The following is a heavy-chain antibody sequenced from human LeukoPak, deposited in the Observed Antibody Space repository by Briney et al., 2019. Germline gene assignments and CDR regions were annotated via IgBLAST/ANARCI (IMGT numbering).Heavy chain of an antibody. Sequence: GGSLRLSCAASGFTLSSYAMNWVRQAPGKGLEWVSGISGSGSAYYADSVKGRFSISRDKSKNTVYLQMDSLRAGDTAVYYCAKRGAEVGASVAPGDYWGQGTLLTVSS. J-gene: IGHJ4*02. CDR3: AKRGAEVGASVAPGDY. D-gene: IGHD1-26*01. CDR1: GFTLSSYA. V-gene: IGHV3-23*01. CDR2: ISGSGSA.